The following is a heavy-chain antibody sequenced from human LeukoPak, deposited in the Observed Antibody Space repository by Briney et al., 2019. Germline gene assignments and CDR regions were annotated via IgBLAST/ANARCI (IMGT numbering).Heavy chain of an antibody. Sequence: PGGSLRLSCAASGFTFSSYWMRWVRQAPGKGLEWVATIKGDGSEKYYVDSVRGRFTISRDNAKSSLYLQMKSLRAEDTAVYYCSRHTSSWHAMDVWGQGTTVTVSS. J-gene: IGHJ6*02. CDR3: SRHTSSWHAMDV. V-gene: IGHV3-7*02. D-gene: IGHD6-13*01. CDR1: GFTFSSYW. CDR2: IKGDGSEK.